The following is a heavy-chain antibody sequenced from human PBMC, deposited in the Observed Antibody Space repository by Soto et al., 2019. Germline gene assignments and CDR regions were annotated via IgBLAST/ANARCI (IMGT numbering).Heavy chain of an antibody. J-gene: IGHJ4*02. V-gene: IGHV3-73*01. CDR3: IRGGSPYYYDF. CDR2: ILSKAGNYAT. Sequence: EVQLVESGGGLVQPGGSLKLSCAASGFIFSGSAVHWVRQASGKGLEWVGRILSKAGNYATAYPASMKGRFTISRDDSEITAFLQMNSLKTEDTALCYCIRGGSPYYYDFWGQGTLVAVSS. CDR1: GFIFSGSA.